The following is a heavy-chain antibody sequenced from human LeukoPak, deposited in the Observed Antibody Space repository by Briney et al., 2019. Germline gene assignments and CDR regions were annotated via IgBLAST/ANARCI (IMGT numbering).Heavy chain of an antibody. CDR3: ARGSVQLWLRDTYYYMDG. Sequence: SLRLSCAASGFTFDDYAMNWVRQVPGRGLEWVSVINWNGRITEYADSVKDRFTISRQNTKNSLYLYMNNLGGEDTALYFCARGSVQLWLRDTYYYMDGWGKGTTVTVSS. V-gene: IGHV3-20*04. CDR1: GFTFDDYA. CDR2: INWNGRIT. D-gene: IGHD5-18*01. J-gene: IGHJ6*03.